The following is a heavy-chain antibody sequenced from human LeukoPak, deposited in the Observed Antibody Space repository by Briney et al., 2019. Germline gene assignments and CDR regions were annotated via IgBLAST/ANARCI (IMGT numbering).Heavy chain of an antibody. CDR1: GFIITTYA. D-gene: IGHD5-24*01. V-gene: IGHV3-23*01. J-gene: IGHJ5*02. CDR3: AKDLHYNDGRWEFDP. Sequence: GGSLRLSCAASGFIITTYAMAWVRQAPGKGLEWVAGILGSGTTYYSDSVKGRFTISKGNSKKMVYLQMNSLRVEDTAIYYCAKDLHYNDGRWEFDPWGQGTLVTVSS. CDR2: ILGSGTT.